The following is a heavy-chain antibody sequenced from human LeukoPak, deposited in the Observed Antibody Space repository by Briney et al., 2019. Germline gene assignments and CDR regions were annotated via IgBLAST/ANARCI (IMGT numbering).Heavy chain of an antibody. V-gene: IGHV3-23*01. D-gene: IGHD3-22*01. CDR2: INSRGGNT. Sequence: PGGSLRLSCAASGFTFRSYGMSWVRQAPGKGLEWVSGINSRGGNTYYADSVKGRFTISRDNSKNTLYLQMNSLRAEDTAVYYCAKESTYYYDSSNWGQGTLVTVSS. J-gene: IGHJ4*02. CDR3: AKESTYYYDSSN. CDR1: GFTFRSYG.